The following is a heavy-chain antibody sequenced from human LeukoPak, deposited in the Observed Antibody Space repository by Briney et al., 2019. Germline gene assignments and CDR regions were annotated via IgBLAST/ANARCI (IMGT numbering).Heavy chain of an antibody. V-gene: IGHV3-23*01. CDR3: AKNPRYFDWLLLPADFDY. Sequence: GGSLRLSCAASGFTFCSYAMSWVRQATGKVVEWVSAISGSGGSTYYADSVKGRFTISRDNSKNTLYLQVNSLRAEDTAVYYCAKNPRYFDWLLLPADFDYWGQGTLVTVSS. D-gene: IGHD3-9*01. CDR1: GFTFCSYA. J-gene: IGHJ4*02. CDR2: ISGSGGST.